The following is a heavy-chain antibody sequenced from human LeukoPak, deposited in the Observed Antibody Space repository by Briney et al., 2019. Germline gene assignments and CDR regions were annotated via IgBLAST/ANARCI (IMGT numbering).Heavy chain of an antibody. CDR1: GFTFSSYS. CDR2: ISSSSSYI. CDR3: ARGVEYYDFWSGYCPNLFDY. Sequence: PGGSLRLSCAASGFTFSSYSMNWVRQAPGKGLEWVSSISSSSSYIYYADSVKGRFTISRDNAKNSLYLQMNSLRAEDTAVYYCARGVEYYDFWSGYCPNLFDYWGQGTLVTVSS. J-gene: IGHJ4*02. D-gene: IGHD3-3*01. V-gene: IGHV3-21*01.